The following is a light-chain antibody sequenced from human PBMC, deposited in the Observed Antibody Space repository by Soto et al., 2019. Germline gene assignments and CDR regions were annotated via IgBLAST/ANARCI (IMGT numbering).Light chain of an antibody. V-gene: IGKV1-27*01. Sequence: DIQMTQSPSSLSASVGDRVTITCRAGQDISNYLVWYQQKPGKAPKLLIYLASVLQSGVPSRFSGCRSGTDFTLTISSLQPEDVATYYCQKYNNWYWTFGQGTKVEIK. CDR3: QKYNNWYWT. CDR2: LAS. J-gene: IGKJ1*01. CDR1: QDISNY.